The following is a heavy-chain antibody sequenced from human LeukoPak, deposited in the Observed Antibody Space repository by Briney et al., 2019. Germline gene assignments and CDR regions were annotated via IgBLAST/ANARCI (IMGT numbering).Heavy chain of an antibody. V-gene: IGHV3-66*02. Sequence: GGSLRLSCAASGFTVSTKYMSWVRQAPGKGLEWVSLIYSDGSTYYADSVKGRITISRDNSKNTLYLQLNSLRAEDTAVYYCASYYLEWLFGWAFDIWGQGTMVTVFS. CDR2: IYSDGST. D-gene: IGHD3-3*01. CDR1: GFTVSTKY. CDR3: ASYYLEWLFGWAFDI. J-gene: IGHJ3*02.